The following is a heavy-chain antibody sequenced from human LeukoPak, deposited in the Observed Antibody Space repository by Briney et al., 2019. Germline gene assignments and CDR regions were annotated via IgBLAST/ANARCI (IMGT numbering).Heavy chain of an antibody. CDR1: GFTFRSYA. Sequence: GGSLRLSCAASGFTFRSYAMSWVRQAPGRGREWVSAISGSGPSTYYADSVRGRFSISRDSFKNTLYLQMHSLRAEDTAVYYCAAAHFGVDQYYYGMDVWGQGTTVTVSS. D-gene: IGHD3-3*01. J-gene: IGHJ6*02. CDR3: AAAHFGVDQYYYGMDV. CDR2: ISGSGPST. V-gene: IGHV3-23*01.